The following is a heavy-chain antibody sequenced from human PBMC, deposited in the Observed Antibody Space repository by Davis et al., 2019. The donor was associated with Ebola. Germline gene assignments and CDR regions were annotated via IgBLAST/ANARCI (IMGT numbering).Heavy chain of an antibody. CDR3: VPGTWI. J-gene: IGHJ4*02. D-gene: IGHD5-18*01. V-gene: IGHV3-30-3*01. CDR1: GFTFSSYA. Sequence: GGSLRLSCAASGFTFSSYAMHWVRQAPGKGLEWVAVISYDGSNKYYADSVKGRFTISRDDAKNSLFLQMNSLRVEDTAVYYCVPGTWIRGQGRLVTVSS. CDR2: ISYDGSNK.